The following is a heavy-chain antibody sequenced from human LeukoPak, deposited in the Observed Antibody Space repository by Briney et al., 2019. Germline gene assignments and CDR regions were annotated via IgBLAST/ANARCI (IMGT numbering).Heavy chain of an antibody. Sequence: PGGSLRLSCAASGFTFSDYYMSWVRQAPGKGLEWVSAISGSGGSTYYADSVKGRFTISRDNSKNTLYLQMNSLRAEDTAVYYCAKESRDGYGPPYFDYWGQGTLVTVSS. D-gene: IGHD5-24*01. CDR3: AKESRDGYGPPYFDY. CDR2: ISGSGGST. V-gene: IGHV3-23*01. CDR1: GFTFSDYY. J-gene: IGHJ4*02.